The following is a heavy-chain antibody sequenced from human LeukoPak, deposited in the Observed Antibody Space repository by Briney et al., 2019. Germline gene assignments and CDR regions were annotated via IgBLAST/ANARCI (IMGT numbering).Heavy chain of an antibody. Sequence: GGSLRLSCAASGFTFSSYAMHWVRQAPGKGLEWVALMSYDGSNKYYADSVKGRFTISRDNSKNTLYLQVNSLRAEDTAVYYCARRDIGIFDYWGQGTLVTVSS. CDR2: MSYDGSNK. CDR1: GFTFSSYA. D-gene: IGHD5-12*01. V-gene: IGHV3-30*04. J-gene: IGHJ4*02. CDR3: ARRDIGIFDY.